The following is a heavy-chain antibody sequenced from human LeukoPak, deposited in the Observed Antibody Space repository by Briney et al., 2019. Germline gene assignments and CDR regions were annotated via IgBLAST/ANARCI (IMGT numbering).Heavy chain of an antibody. CDR2: IKQDGSEK. CDR3: ARVRGSNAMDV. J-gene: IGHJ6*03. V-gene: IGHV3-7*01. CDR1: GFTFSSYW. D-gene: IGHD3-10*01. Sequence: PGGSLRLSCAASGFTFSSYWMSWVRQAPGKGLEWVANIKQDGSEKYYVDSVRGRFTISRDNAKNSLYLQMNSLRAEDTAAYYCARVRGSNAMDVWGKGTTVTVSS.